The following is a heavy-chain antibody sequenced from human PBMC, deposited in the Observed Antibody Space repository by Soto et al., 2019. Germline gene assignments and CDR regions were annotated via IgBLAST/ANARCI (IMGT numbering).Heavy chain of an antibody. CDR3: EKVIARYYYDSSGYS. CDR2: IQSGGPT. V-gene: IGHV3-53*01. CDR1: GFTVSSKY. J-gene: IGHJ5*02. Sequence: VGSLRLSCAASGFTVSSKYMSWVRQAPGKGLEWVSLIQSGGPTYYADSVKGRFTISRDNSKNTLYLQMNSLRAEDTAVYYCEKVIARYYYDSSGYSWGQGTLVTVSS. D-gene: IGHD3-22*01.